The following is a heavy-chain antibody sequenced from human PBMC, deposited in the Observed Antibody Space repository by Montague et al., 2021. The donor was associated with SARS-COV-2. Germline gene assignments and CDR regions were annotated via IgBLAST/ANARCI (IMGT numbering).Heavy chain of an antibody. CDR1: GGSISSYY. J-gene: IGHJ6*02. V-gene: IGHV4-59*01. D-gene: IGHD2-2*01. CDR2: ISYSGST. CDR3: ANFRRTQLLFGTLYYGMDV. Sequence: SETLSLTCTVFGGSISSYYWSWIRQPPGRGLQWTGYISYSGSTNYNPSLKSRVTISVDTSKNHFTLTLSSVTAADTALSYCANFRRTQLLFGTLYYGMDVWGQGTTVTVSS.